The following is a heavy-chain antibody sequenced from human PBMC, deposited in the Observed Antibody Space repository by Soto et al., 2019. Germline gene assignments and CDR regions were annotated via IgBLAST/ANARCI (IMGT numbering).Heavy chain of an antibody. CDR2: ISAYNGNT. V-gene: IGHV1-18*01. CDR1: GYTFTSYG. Sequence: ASVKVSCKASGYTFTSYGISWVRQAPGQGLEWMGWISAYNGNTNYAQKLQGRVTMTTDTSTSTAYMELRSLRSDDTAVYYCTRDLWGLELLSWFDPWGQGTPVTVSS. J-gene: IGHJ5*02. CDR3: TRDLWGLELLSWFDP. D-gene: IGHD1-7*01.